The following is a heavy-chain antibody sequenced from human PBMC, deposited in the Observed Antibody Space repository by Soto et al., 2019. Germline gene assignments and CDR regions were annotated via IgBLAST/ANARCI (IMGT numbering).Heavy chain of an antibody. CDR1: GFTFSSYS. D-gene: IGHD3-3*01. J-gene: IGHJ3*02. V-gene: IGHV3-21*01. CDR2: ISSSSSYT. Sequence: VGSLRLSCAASGFTFSSYSMNWVRQAPGKGLEWVSSISSSSSYTYYADSVKGRFTISRDNAKNSLYLQMNSLRAEDTAVYYCARDQSDYYDFWSGPDAFDIWGQGTMVTVSS. CDR3: ARDQSDYYDFWSGPDAFDI.